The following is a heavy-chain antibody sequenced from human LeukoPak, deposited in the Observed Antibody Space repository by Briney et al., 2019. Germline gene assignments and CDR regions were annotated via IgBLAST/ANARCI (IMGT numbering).Heavy chain of an antibody. CDR2: ISYDGSNK. Sequence: GGSLRLSCAASGFTFSSYGMHWVRQAPGKGLEWVAVISYDGSNKYYADSVKGRFTISRDNSKNTLYLQMNSLRAEDTAVYYCAKDRYYYGSGSQPDYYYYGMGVWGQGTTVTVSS. D-gene: IGHD3-10*01. CDR3: AKDRYYYGSGSQPDYYYYGMGV. CDR1: GFTFSSYG. J-gene: IGHJ6*02. V-gene: IGHV3-30*18.